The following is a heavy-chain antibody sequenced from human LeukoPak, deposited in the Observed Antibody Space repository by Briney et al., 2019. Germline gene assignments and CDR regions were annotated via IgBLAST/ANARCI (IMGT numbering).Heavy chain of an antibody. CDR3: ARDDYRGVTNFDP. CDR2: ISYTGNT. V-gene: IGHV4-59*01. Sequence: SETLSLTCTVSGGSISPYFWSWIRQPPGKGLEWIGYISYTGNTNYNPSLKSRVTISVDTSKNQFSLQLTSVTAADAAVYYCARDDYRGVTNFDPWGQGTLVTVSS. D-gene: IGHD3-10*01. CDR1: GGSISPYF. J-gene: IGHJ5*02.